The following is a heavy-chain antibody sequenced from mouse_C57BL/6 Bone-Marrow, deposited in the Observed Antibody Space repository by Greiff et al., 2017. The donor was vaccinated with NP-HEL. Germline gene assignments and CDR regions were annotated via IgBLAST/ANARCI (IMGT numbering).Heavy chain of an antibody. CDR2: ICPGNSAT. CDR3: TKGDGYPYWYFDD. CDR1: GYTFTSYW. V-gene: IGHV1-5*01. D-gene: IGHD2-3*01. J-gene: IGHJ1*03. Sequence: EVQLQQSGTVLVRPGASVKMSCTTSGYTFTSYWMHWVQQTPGQGLDWIGDICPGNSATSYNQTFKGKAKLTAVTSANTAYMELSSLTNEDSAVDYGTKGDGYPYWYFDDWGKGTTVTVSS.